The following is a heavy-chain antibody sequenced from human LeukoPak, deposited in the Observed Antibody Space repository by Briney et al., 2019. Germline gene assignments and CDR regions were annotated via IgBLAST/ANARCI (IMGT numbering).Heavy chain of an antibody. Sequence: ASVKVSCKASGYTFTSYGISWVRQAPGQGLEWMGWINTYTGNTNSARKFQGRFSMATDSATSTVYMDLGSLRSDDTAVYYCAREGGFCASSSCEPLDYWGQGTLVTVSS. V-gene: IGHV1-18*01. D-gene: IGHD2-2*03. CDR2: INTYTGNT. CDR1: GYTFTSYG. CDR3: AREGGFCASSSCEPLDY. J-gene: IGHJ4*02.